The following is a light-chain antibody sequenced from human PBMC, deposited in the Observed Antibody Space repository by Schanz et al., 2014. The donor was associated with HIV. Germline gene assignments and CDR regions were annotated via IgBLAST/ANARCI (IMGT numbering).Light chain of an antibody. CDR3: QQLNSFPIT. Sequence: DIQMTQSPSSLSAYVGDRVTISCRASQDISIYLNWYQLTPGKPPKLLIYASSTLQSGVPSRFSGSGSGTEFTLTISSLQPEDSATYYCQQLNSFPITFGQGTRLDIK. V-gene: IGKV1-9*01. CDR1: QDISIY. CDR2: ASS. J-gene: IGKJ5*01.